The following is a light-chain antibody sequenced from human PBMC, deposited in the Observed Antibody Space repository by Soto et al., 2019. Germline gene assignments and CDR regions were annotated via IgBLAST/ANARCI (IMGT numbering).Light chain of an antibody. CDR1: QSVGSSY. V-gene: IGKV3-15*01. CDR3: QQYNHWPPWT. Sequence: EIVLTQSPGTLSLSPGERATLSCRASQSVGSSYLAWYQQNPGQAPRLLIYGASTRATNVPARFSGSGSGTEFTLTISSLQSEDFAVYYCQQYNHWPPWTFGQGTKVDIK. J-gene: IGKJ1*01. CDR2: GAS.